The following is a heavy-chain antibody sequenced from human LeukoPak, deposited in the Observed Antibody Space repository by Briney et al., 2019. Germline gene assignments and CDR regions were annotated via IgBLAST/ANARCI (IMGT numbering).Heavy chain of an antibody. Sequence: ASVKVSCKASGYTFTSYYMHWVRQAPGQGLEWMGIINPSGGSTSYAQKLQGRVTMTRDTSTSTVYMELSSLRSEDTAVYYCARDGYDFWSGYWLLYGMGVWGQGTTVTVSS. CDR1: GYTFTSYY. CDR2: INPSGGST. V-gene: IGHV1-46*01. CDR3: ARDGYDFWSGYWLLYGMGV. J-gene: IGHJ6*02. D-gene: IGHD3-3*01.